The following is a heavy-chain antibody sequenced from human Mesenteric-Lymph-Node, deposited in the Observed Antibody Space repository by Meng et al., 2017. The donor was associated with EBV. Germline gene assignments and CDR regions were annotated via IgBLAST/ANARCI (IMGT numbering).Heavy chain of an antibody. CDR2: ISVHTGNT. Sequence: HPVHVGAEVKKPGYSVMVSCKAFGYTFSSYSITWVRQAPGQGLEWMGWISVHTGNTNYAQKLQDRVTMTTDTSTNTAYMELRSLRSDDTAVYFCARVADHYGSGSYDTWGQGTLVTVSS. J-gene: IGHJ5*02. D-gene: IGHD3-10*01. CDR1: GYTFSSYS. V-gene: IGHV1-18*01. CDR3: ARVADHYGSGSYDT.